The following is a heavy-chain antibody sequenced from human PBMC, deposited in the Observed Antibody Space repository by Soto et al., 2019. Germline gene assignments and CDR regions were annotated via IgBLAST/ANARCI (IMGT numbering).Heavy chain of an antibody. D-gene: IGHD3-16*01. CDR3: ARLWGIRDWYFDL. CDR2: IYYSGST. Sequence: SETLSLTCTVSGGSISSYYWSWIRQPPGKGLEWIGYIYYSGSTNYNPSLKSRVTISVDTSKNQFSLKLSSVTAADTAVYYCARLWGIRDWYFDLWGRGTLVTVSS. V-gene: IGHV4-59*08. CDR1: GGSISSYY. J-gene: IGHJ2*01.